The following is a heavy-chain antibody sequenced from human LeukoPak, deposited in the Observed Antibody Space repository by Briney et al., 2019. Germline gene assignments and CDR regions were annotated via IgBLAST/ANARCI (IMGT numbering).Heavy chain of an antibody. Sequence: SETLPLTCAVYGGSFSGYYWSWIRQPPGKGLEWIGEINHSGSTNYNPSLKSRVTISVDTSKNQFSLKLSSVTAADTAVYYCARVALTGYFDYWGQGTLVTVSS. CDR3: ARVALTGYFDY. D-gene: IGHD3-9*01. CDR1: GGSFSGYY. V-gene: IGHV4-34*01. J-gene: IGHJ4*02. CDR2: INHSGST.